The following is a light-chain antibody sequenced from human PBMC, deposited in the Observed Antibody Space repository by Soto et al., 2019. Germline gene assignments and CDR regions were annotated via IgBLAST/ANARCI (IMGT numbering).Light chain of an antibody. V-gene: IGKV3-20*01. CDR1: QSVSSMY. Sequence: EIVLTQSPGTLSLSPGERVTLSCRASQSVSSMYLAWYQHKPGQAPRLLIYGASSRATGIPDRFSGSGSGTDFTLTISRLEPEDFAVYYCQQYGSLSWTFGQGTKVEIK. CDR3: QQYGSLSWT. CDR2: GAS. J-gene: IGKJ1*01.